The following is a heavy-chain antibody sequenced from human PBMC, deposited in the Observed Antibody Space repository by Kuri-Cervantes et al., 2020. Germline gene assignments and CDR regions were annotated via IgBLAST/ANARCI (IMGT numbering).Heavy chain of an antibody. Sequence: GGSLRFSCAASGFTFSSYAMSWVRQAPGKGLEWVSAISGSGGSTYYADSVKGRFTISRDNSKNTLYLQMNSLRAEDTAVYYCAKGGSITIFGVVIAWGQGTLVTVSS. CDR3: AKGGSITIFGVVIA. J-gene: IGHJ5*02. CDR2: ISGSGGST. CDR1: GFTFSSYA. V-gene: IGHV3-23*01. D-gene: IGHD3-3*01.